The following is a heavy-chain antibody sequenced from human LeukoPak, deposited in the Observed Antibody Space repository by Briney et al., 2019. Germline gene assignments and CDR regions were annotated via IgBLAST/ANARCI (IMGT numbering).Heavy chain of an antibody. J-gene: IGHJ4*02. D-gene: IGHD3-3*01. Sequence: SETLSLTCTVSGGSISSYYWSWIRQPPGKGLEWIGYIYYSGSTNYNPSLKSRVTISVDTSKSQLSLKLSSVAAADTAVYYCARVTIFGEGDYWGQGTLVTVSS. CDR1: GGSISSYY. CDR2: IYYSGST. V-gene: IGHV4-59*01. CDR3: ARVTIFGEGDY.